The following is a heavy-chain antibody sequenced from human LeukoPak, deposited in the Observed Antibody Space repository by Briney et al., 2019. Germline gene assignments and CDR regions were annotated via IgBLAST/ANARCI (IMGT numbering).Heavy chain of an antibody. V-gene: IGHV3-30*03. J-gene: IGHJ4*02. CDR2: ISYDGSNK. D-gene: IGHD1-26*01. CDR3: ARRSSGSPPYYFDS. Sequence: GGSLRLSCAASGFTFSSYGMHWVRQAPGKGLEWVAVISYDGSNKYYADSVKGRFTISRDNSKNTLYLQMNSLRAEDTTVYYCARRSSGSPPYYFDSWGQGTLATVSS. CDR1: GFTFSSYG.